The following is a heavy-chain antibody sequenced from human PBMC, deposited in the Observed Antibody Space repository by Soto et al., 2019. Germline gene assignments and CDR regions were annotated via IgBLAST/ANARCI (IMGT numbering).Heavy chain of an antibody. CDR1: GYTFTDYY. CDR3: ARSKPNYDFWNDVTSLDTFDI. Sequence: ASVKVSCKASGYTFTDYYMHWVPQAPGQGLEWLGWINPNSGGTNYAQKFQGSVNMTRDTSISTAYMELSRLRSDDTAVYYCARSKPNYDFWNDVTSLDTFDIWGQGTMVTVSS. V-gene: IGHV1-2*02. CDR2: INPNSGGT. D-gene: IGHD3-3*01. J-gene: IGHJ3*02.